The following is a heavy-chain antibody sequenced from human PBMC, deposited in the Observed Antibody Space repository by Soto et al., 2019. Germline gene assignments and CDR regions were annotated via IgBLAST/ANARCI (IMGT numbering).Heavy chain of an antibody. D-gene: IGHD3-9*01. CDR1: WDSVSSNSAV. V-gene: IGHV6-1*01. CDR3: VRLVGNSWLEH. Sequence: PSQTLSLTCAISWDSVSSNSAVWNWIRQSPSRGLEWLGRTYYRSQWHYEYAVFVQSRISIDPDTSKNQFSLQLNSVTPEDTAVYYCVRLVGNSWLEHWGQGTLVTVSS. CDR2: TYYRSQWHY. J-gene: IGHJ4*02.